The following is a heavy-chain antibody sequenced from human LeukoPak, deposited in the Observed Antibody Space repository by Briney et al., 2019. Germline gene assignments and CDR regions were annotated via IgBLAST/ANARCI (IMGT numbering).Heavy chain of an antibody. D-gene: IGHD2-2*01. CDR2: ISSSSSYI. CDR3: ASTIVVVPAAIVDAFDI. J-gene: IGHJ3*02. CDR1: GFTFSSYS. V-gene: IGHV3-21*01. Sequence: GGSLRLSCAASGFTFSSYSMNWVRQAPGKGLEWVSSISSSSSYIYYADSVKGRFTISRDIAKNPLYLQMNSLRAEDTAVYYCASTIVVVPAAIVDAFDIWGQGTMVTVSS.